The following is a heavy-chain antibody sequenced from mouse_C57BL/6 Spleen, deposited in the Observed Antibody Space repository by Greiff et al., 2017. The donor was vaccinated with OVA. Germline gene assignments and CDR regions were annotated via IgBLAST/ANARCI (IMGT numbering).Heavy chain of an antibody. CDR1: GFNIKDDY. CDR3: TTWGDYYGSSYDFDY. D-gene: IGHD1-1*01. J-gene: IGHJ2*01. Sequence: VQLKESGAELVRPGASVKLSCTASGFNIKDDYMHWVKQRPEQGLEWIGWIDPENGDTEYASKFQGKATITADTYSNPAYLQLSSLTSEDTAVYYCTTWGDYYGSSYDFDYWGQGTTLTVSS. CDR2: IDPENGDT. V-gene: IGHV14-4*01.